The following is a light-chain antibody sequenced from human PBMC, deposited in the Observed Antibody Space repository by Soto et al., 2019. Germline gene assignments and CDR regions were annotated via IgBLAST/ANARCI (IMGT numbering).Light chain of an antibody. J-gene: IGLJ2*01. CDR3: SSYTSTGTLIV. V-gene: IGLV2-14*01. CDR2: EVR. CDR1: SGDIGGYNF. Sequence: QAVLTQPASVSGSPGQSITISCSGSSGDIGGYNFVSWYQHLPGKAPKLIIFEVRFRPSGVSSRFSGSKSGDTASLTISGLLPEDEADYYCSSYTSTGTLIVFGGGTKLTVL.